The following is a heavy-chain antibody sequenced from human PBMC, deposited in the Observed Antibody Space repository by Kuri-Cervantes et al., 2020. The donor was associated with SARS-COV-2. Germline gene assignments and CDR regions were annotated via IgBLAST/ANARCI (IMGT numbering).Heavy chain of an antibody. D-gene: IGHD2-2*01. CDR3: ARLAVVVVPAAMRAYAFDI. Sequence: SETLSLTCTVSGGSISSHYWSWIRQPPGKGLEWIGYIYSGSTNYNPSLKSRVTISVDTSKNQFSLKLSSVTAADTAVYYCARLAVVVVPAAMRAYAFDIWGQGTMVTVSS. V-gene: IGHV4-59*08. J-gene: IGHJ3*02. CDR1: GGSISSHY. CDR2: IYSGST.